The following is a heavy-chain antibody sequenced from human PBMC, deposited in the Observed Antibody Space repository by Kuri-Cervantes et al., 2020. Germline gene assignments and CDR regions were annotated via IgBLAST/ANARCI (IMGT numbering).Heavy chain of an antibody. D-gene: IGHD1-7*01. Sequence: GGSLRLSCAASGLTFSRFAMYGVRQAPGKGLEWVANIKQDGSEKYYVDSEKGRLTISRDNAKNSLYLQMNSLRAEDTAVYYCARWTGTTGDYFDYWGQGTLVTVSS. CDR2: IKQDGSEK. CDR1: GLTFSRFA. V-gene: IGHV3-7*01. J-gene: IGHJ4*02. CDR3: ARWTGTTGDYFDY.